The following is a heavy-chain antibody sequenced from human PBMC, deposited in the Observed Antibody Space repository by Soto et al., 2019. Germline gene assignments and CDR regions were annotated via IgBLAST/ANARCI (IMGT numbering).Heavy chain of an antibody. Sequence: AASVKVSCKASGYTFTSYAMHWVRQAPGQRLEWMGWINAGNGNTKYSQKFQGRVTITRDTSASTAYMELSSLRSEDTAVYYCASRTGTTGTTDAFDIWGQGTMVTVSS. CDR3: ASRTGTTGTTDAFDI. CDR1: GYTFTSYA. D-gene: IGHD1-1*01. J-gene: IGHJ3*02. CDR2: INAGNGNT. V-gene: IGHV1-3*01.